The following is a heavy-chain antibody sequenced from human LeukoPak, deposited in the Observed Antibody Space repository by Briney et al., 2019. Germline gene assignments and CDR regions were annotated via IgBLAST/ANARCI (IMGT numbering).Heavy chain of an antibody. CDR3: ARGKFFDI. CDR2: ISDDGTNR. CDR1: AFTFSHYP. J-gene: IGHJ3*02. V-gene: IGHV3-30-3*01. Sequence: GGSLRLSCEASAFTFSHYPMDWVRQAPGKGLELVAIISDDGTNRYYADSVKGRLTISRDDSNNTAYLQMNSLRVDDTAIYFCARGKFFDIWGQGTMVTVSS.